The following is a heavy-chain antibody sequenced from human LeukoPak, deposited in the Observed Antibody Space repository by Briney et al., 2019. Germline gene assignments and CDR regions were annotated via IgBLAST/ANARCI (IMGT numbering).Heavy chain of an antibody. CDR3: ARDPYSSSWYSGDNWFDP. J-gene: IGHJ5*02. V-gene: IGHV4-34*01. Sequence: PSETLSLTCAVYGGSFSGYYWSWIRQPPGKGLEWIGEINHSGSTNYNPSLKSRVTMSVDTSKNQFSLKLSSVTAADTAVYYCARDPYSSSWYSGDNWFDPWGQGTLVTVSS. CDR2: INHSGST. CDR1: GGSFSGYY. D-gene: IGHD6-13*01.